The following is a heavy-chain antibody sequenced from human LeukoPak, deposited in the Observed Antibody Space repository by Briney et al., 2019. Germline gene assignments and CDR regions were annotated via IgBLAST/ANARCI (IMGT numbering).Heavy chain of an antibody. CDR2: IYYSGST. V-gene: IGHV4-61*01. D-gene: IGHD3-22*01. CDR1: GYSISSGYY. CDR3: ARGPPRGDSSGYFPYFQH. J-gene: IGHJ1*01. Sequence: PSETLSLTCTVSGYSISSGYYWSWIRQPPGKGLEWIGYIYYSGSTNYNPSLKSRVTISVDTSKNQFSLKLSSVTAADTAVYYCARGPPRGDSSGYFPYFQHWGQGTLVTVSS.